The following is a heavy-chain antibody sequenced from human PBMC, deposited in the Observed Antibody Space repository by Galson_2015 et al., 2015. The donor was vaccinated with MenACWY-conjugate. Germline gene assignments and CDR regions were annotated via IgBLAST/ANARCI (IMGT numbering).Heavy chain of an antibody. CDR2: IYSGGST. CDR3: ARDSMAIASGRLYYYYGMDV. J-gene: IGHJ6*02. V-gene: IGHV3-66*02. Sequence: SLRLSCAASGFTVSSNYMSWVRQAPGKGLEWVSVIYSGGSTYYADSVKGRFTISRDNSKNTLYLQMNSLRAEDTAVYYCARDSMAIASGRLYYYYGMDVWGQGTTVTVSS. D-gene: IGHD5-24*01. CDR1: GFTVSSNY.